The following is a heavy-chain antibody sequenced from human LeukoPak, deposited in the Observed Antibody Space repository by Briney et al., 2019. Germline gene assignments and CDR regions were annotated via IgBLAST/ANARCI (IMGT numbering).Heavy chain of an antibody. CDR1: GGTFSSYA. J-gene: IGHJ4*02. D-gene: IGHD3-22*01. CDR3: ARDYYDSSGYYFDY. Sequence: SVKVSCKASGGTFSSYAISWVRQAPGQGLEWMGRIIPILGIANYAQKFQGRVTMTEDTSTDTAYMELSSLRSEDTAVYYCARDYYDSSGYYFDYWGQGTLVTVSS. V-gene: IGHV1-69*04. CDR2: IIPILGIA.